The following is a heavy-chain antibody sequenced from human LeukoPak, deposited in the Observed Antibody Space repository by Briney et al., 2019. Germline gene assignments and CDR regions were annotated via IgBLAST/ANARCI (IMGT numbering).Heavy chain of an antibody. D-gene: IGHD1-14*01. J-gene: IGHJ4*02. Sequence: GGSLRLSCAASGFTVSSYYMSWVRQAPGKGLEWVSVIYNSGSTYYADSVKGRFTISRDNSKNTLYLQMNSLRVEDTAVYYCAKARGTSATAPNYWGQGTLVTVSS. CDR2: IYNSGST. CDR1: GFTVSSYY. V-gene: IGHV3-53*01. CDR3: AKARGTSATAPNY.